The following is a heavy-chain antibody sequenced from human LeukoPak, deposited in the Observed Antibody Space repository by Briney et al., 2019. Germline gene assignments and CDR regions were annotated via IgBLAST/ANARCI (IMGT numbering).Heavy chain of an antibody. CDR3: ARDCIVGARYWYVDV. V-gene: IGHV4-31*03. D-gene: IGHD1-26*01. CDR1: GGSISSGGYY. CDR2: IYYSGST. J-gene: IGHJ6*03. Sequence: SQTLSLTCTVSGGSISSGGYYWSWIRQHPGKGLEWIGYIYYSGSTYYNPSLKSRVTISVDTSKNQFSLKLSSVTAADTAVYYCARDCIVGARYWYVDVWGKGTTVTVSS.